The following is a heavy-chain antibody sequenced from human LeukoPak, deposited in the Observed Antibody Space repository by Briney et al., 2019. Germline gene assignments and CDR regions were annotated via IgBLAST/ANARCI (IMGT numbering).Heavy chain of an antibody. D-gene: IGHD3-10*01. J-gene: IGHJ6*04. Sequence: PGGSLRLSCAASGFTFSSYSMNWVRQAPGKGLEWVSSISSSSSYIYYADSVKGRFTISRDNAKNSPYLQMNSLRAEDTAVYYCARDRVPSGSYSYYYYGMDVWGKGTTVTVSS. CDR2: ISSSSSYI. V-gene: IGHV3-21*01. CDR3: ARDRVPSGSYSYYYYGMDV. CDR1: GFTFSSYS.